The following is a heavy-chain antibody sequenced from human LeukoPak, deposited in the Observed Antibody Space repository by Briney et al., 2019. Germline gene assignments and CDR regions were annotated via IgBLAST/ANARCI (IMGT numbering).Heavy chain of an antibody. V-gene: IGHV1-2*02. Sequence: APLKVSCKASGYTFTGYSMHWVRQAPGQGLEWMGWINPNSGATNYAQKFQGRVTMTRDTSISTAYMELSSLRSDDTAVYYCARVGVEGASCYDYWGQGTLVTVSS. CDR1: GYTFTGYS. CDR3: ARVGVEGASCYDY. J-gene: IGHJ4*02. D-gene: IGHD2-2*01. CDR2: INPNSGAT.